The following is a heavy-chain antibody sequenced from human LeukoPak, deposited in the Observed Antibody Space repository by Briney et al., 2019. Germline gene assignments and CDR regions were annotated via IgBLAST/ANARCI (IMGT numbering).Heavy chain of an antibody. CDR3: AKKSPWSGPFDY. CDR2: ITGSGGNS. CDR1: GFIFSNYA. Sequence: PGGSLRLSCKASGFIFSNYAMSWVRQAPGKGLEWVSIITGSGGNSYYTDSVKGRFTLSRDNSKNTLFLQMNSLRAEDTAVYFCAKKSPWSGPFDYWGQGTLVTVFS. V-gene: IGHV3-23*01. J-gene: IGHJ4*02. D-gene: IGHD3-3*01.